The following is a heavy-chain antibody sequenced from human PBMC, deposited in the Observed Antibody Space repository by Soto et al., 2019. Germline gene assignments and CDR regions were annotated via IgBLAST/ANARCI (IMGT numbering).Heavy chain of an antibody. CDR1: GGSISSGDYY. Sequence: SETLSLTCTVSGGSISSGDYYWSWIRQPPGKGLEWIGYIYYSGSTYYNPSLKSRVTISVDTSKNQFSLKLSSVTAADTAVYYCARENLKAAAGTSGGMDVWGQGTTVTVS. D-gene: IGHD6-13*01. V-gene: IGHV4-30-4*01. J-gene: IGHJ6*02. CDR3: ARENLKAAAGTSGGMDV. CDR2: IYYSGST.